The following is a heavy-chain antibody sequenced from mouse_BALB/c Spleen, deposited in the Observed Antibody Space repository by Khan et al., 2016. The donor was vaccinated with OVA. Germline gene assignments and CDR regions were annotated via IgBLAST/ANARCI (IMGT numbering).Heavy chain of an antibody. Sequence: QVQLKESGPGLVAPSQSLSITCTVSGFSLTSYGVNWVRQPPGKGLEWLGVIWGDGSTNYHSTLMSRLSISKDNSQSQVFLKLSSLQTDDTATYYGAKWGTANYYAMDHWGQGTSVTVSS. D-gene: IGHD1-2*01. CDR2: IWGDGST. V-gene: IGHV2-3*01. CDR1: GFSLTSYG. J-gene: IGHJ4*01. CDR3: AKWGTANYYAMDH.